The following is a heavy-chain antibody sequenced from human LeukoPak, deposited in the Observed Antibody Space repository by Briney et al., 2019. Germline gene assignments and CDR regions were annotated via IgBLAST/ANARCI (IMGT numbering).Heavy chain of an antibody. CDR3: ARGRLRCSTSCQNPNWFDP. CDR1: GGSFSGYY. D-gene: IGHD2-2*01. Sequence: PSETLSLTCAVYGGSFSGYYWSWIRQPPGKGLEWIGEINHSGSTNYNPSFKSRVTISVDTSKNQFSLKLSSVTAADTAVYYCARGRLRCSTSCQNPNWFDPWGQGTLVTVSS. V-gene: IGHV4-34*01. CDR2: INHSGST. J-gene: IGHJ5*02.